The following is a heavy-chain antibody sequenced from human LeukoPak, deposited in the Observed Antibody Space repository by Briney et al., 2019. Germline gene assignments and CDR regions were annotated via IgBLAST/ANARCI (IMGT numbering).Heavy chain of an antibody. D-gene: IGHD3-16*01. Sequence: PGGSLRLSCAASGFTFSNYAMSWVRQAPGKGLEWVSAISGSGGSTYYADSVKGRFTISRDNSKNTLYLQMNSLRAEDTAVYYCAKDPYVRYYYYYMDVWGKGTTVTVSS. V-gene: IGHV3-23*01. CDR3: AKDPYVRYYYYYMDV. CDR1: GFTFSNYA. J-gene: IGHJ6*03. CDR2: ISGSGGST.